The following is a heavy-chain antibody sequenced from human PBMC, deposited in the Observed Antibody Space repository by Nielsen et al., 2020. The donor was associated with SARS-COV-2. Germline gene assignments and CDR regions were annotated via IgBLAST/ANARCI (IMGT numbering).Heavy chain of an antibody. V-gene: IGHV3-23*01. CDR2: ISGSGGST. CDR1: GFTFSSYA. D-gene: IGHD3-9*01. J-gene: IGHJ4*02. Sequence: GGSLRLSCAASGFTFSSYAMSWVRQAPGKGLEWVSAISGSGGSTYYADSVKGRFTISRDNSKNTLYLQMNSLRAEDTAVYYCAKYDYDILTGYYRFVYYFDYWGQGTLVTVSS. CDR3: AKYDYDILTGYYRFVYYFDY.